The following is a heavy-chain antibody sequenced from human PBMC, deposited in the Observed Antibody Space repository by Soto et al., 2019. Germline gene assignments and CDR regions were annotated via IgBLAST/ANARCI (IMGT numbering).Heavy chain of an antibody. Sequence: SVKVSCKASGFTFTSSAMQWVRQARGQRLEWIGWIVVGSGNTNYAQKFQERVTITRDMSTSTAYMELSSLRSEDTAVYFCSAVEQWLTGDFGDAFDIWGKGTMVSVS. CDR1: GFTFTSSA. CDR2: IVVGSGNT. J-gene: IGHJ3*02. V-gene: IGHV1-58*02. CDR3: SAVEQWLTGDFGDAFDI. D-gene: IGHD7-27*01.